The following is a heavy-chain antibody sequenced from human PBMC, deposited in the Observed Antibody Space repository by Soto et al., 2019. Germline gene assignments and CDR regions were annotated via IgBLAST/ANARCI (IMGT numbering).Heavy chain of an antibody. CDR1: GDSISSYF. D-gene: IGHD2-15*01. CDR3: ARGGGYDSFDF. CDR2: IYITGST. Sequence: SETLSLTCSVSGDSISSYFWSWIRQPAGKGLEWIGRIYITGSTDYNPSLKSRVTMLVDTAKNQFSLKLRSVTAADTAVYYCARGGGYDSFDFWGQGIQVTVAS. J-gene: IGHJ4*02. V-gene: IGHV4-4*07.